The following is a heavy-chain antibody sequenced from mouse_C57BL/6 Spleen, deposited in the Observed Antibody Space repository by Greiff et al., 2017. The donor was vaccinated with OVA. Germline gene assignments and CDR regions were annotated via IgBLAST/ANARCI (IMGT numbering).Heavy chain of an antibody. CDR3: ARQGPYGYRYFDV. Sequence: EVKLVESGGGLVQPGGSLKLSCAASGFTFSDYYMYWVRQTPEKRLEWVAYISNGGGSTYYPDTVKGRFTISRDNATNTLYLQMSRLKSEDTAMYYCARQGPYGYRYFDVWGTGTTVTVSS. V-gene: IGHV5-12*01. J-gene: IGHJ1*03. CDR2: ISNGGGST. D-gene: IGHD2-2*01. CDR1: GFTFSDYY.